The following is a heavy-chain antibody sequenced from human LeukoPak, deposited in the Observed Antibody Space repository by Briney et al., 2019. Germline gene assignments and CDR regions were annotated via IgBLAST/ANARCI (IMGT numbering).Heavy chain of an antibody. CDR1: GDSSSNSIYY. D-gene: IGHD1-26*01. V-gene: IGHV4-39*07. Sequence: KPSETLSLTCTVSGDSSSNSIYYWGWIRQPPGKGLEWIGSIDYSGSTYYNPSLRSRATISIDTSKNQFSLKLSSVTAADTAVYYCARDNREEVGATEYNWFDPWGQGTLVTVSS. CDR3: ARDNREEVGATEYNWFDP. CDR2: IDYSGST. J-gene: IGHJ5*02.